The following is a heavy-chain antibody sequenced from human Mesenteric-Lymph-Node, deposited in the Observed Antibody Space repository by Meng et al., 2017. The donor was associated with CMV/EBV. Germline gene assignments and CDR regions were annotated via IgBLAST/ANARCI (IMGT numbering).Heavy chain of an antibody. CDR2: INPNSGGT. J-gene: IGHJ4*02. V-gene: IGHV1-2*02. CDR3: ARDFPRISNFDY. Sequence: ASVKVSCKASGYTFTAYYIHWVRQAPGQGLEWMGWINPNSGGTFYAQRYQGRVTMTRDTSITTAYRELSRLRSDDTAVYYCARDFPRISNFDYWGLGTLVTVSS. CDR1: GYTFTAYY. D-gene: IGHD2-15*01.